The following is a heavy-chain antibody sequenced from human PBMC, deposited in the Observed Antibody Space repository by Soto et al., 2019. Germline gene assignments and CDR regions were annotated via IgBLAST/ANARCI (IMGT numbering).Heavy chain of an antibody. Sequence: PSETLSLTCAVSGGSISSSNWWSWVRQPPGKGLEWIGEIYHSGSTNYNPSLKSRVTISVDKSKNQFSLKLSSVTAADAAVYYCARDISGYSRHTNWFDPWGQGTLVTVSS. J-gene: IGHJ5*02. V-gene: IGHV4-4*02. D-gene: IGHD6-13*01. CDR2: IYHSGST. CDR1: GGSISSSNW. CDR3: ARDISGYSRHTNWFDP.